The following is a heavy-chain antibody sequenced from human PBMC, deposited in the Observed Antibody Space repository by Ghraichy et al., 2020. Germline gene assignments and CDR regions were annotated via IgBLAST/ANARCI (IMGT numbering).Heavy chain of an antibody. CDR3: ARIPTRRRLIYYYYYGMDV. V-gene: IGHV4-34*01. CDR1: GGSFSGYY. J-gene: IGHJ6*02. D-gene: IGHD2-21*01. CDR2: INHSGST. Sequence: SETLSLTCAVYGGSFSGYYWSWIRQPPGKGLEWIGEINHSGSTNYNPSLKSRVTISVDTSKNQFSLKLSSVTAADTAVYYCARIPTRRRLIYYYYYGMDVWGQGTTVTVSS.